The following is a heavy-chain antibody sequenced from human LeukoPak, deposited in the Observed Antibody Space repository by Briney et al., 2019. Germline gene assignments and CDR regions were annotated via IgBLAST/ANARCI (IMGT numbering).Heavy chain of an antibody. D-gene: IGHD6-13*01. Sequence: PGGSLRLSCAASGFTFSSNYMSWVRQAPGKGLEWVSVIYSGGSTYYADSVKGRFTISRDNSKNTLYLQMNSLRAEDTAVYYCASDRGYSSSPADFDYWGQGTLVTVSS. CDR3: ASDRGYSSSPADFDY. V-gene: IGHV3-66*02. CDR2: IYSGGST. J-gene: IGHJ4*02. CDR1: GFTFSSNY.